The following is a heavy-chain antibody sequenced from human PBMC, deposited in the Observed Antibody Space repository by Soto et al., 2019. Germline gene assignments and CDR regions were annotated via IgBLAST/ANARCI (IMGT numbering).Heavy chain of an antibody. CDR3: ARGGDLTGYSYYYYYGMDV. CDR2: IYSGGST. CDR1: GFTVSSNY. Sequence: EVQLVESGGGLVQPGGSLRLSCAASGFTVSSNYMSWVRQAPGKGLEWVSVIYSGGSTYYADSVKGRFTISRHNSKNTLXPQMNSLRAEDTAVYYCARGGDLTGYSYYYYYGMDVWGQGTTVTVSS. D-gene: IGHD3-9*01. J-gene: IGHJ6*02. V-gene: IGHV3-53*04.